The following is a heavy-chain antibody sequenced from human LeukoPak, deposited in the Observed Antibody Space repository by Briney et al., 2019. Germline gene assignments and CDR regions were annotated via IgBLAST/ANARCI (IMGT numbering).Heavy chain of an antibody. CDR2: IIPIFGTA. V-gene: IGHV1-69*13. J-gene: IGHJ3*02. CDR1: GGTFSSYA. Sequence: ASVKVSCKASGGTFSSYAISWVRQAPGQGFEWMGGIIPIFGTANYAQKFQGRVTITADESTSTAYMELSSLRSEDTAVYYCARDLPTVTTRGDAFDIWGQGTMVTVSS. CDR3: ARDLPTVTTRGDAFDI. D-gene: IGHD4-17*01.